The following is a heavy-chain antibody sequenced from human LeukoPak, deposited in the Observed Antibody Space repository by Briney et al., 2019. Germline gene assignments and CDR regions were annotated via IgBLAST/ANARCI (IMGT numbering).Heavy chain of an antibody. J-gene: IGHJ4*02. CDR3: AREVTRVVDY. CDR1: GFTFISYW. CDR2: INSDGSST. V-gene: IGHV3-74*01. Sequence: GGSLRLSCAASGFTFISYWMHWVRQAPGKGLVWVSRINSDGSSTNYADSVKGQFTISRDNAKNTLYLQMNSLRAEDTAVYYCAREVTRVVDYWGQGTLVTVSS. D-gene: IGHD4-23*01.